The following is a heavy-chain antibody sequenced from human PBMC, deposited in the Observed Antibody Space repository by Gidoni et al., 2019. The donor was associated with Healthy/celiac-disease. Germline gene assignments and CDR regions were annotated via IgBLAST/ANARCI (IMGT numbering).Heavy chain of an antibody. CDR2: INHSGIT. J-gene: IGHJ4*02. CDR3: ARGLNGSGSYYHDY. CDR1: GGSFSGYY. V-gene: IGHV4-34*01. D-gene: IGHD3-10*01. Sequence: QVQLQQWGAGLLKPSETLSLTCAVYGGSFSGYYWSWIRQPPRKGLEWIGEINHSGITTYNPSLQSRVTISVDTSKNQFSLKLSSVTAADTAVYYCARGLNGSGSYYHDYWGQGTLVTVSS.